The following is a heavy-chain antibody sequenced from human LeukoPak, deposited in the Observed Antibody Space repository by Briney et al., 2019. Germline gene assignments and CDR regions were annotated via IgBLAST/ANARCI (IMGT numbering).Heavy chain of an antibody. J-gene: IGHJ6*02. CDR1: GFTVSSNY. D-gene: IGHD6-19*01. CDR3: AREHWSVAGTWGMDV. Sequence: GESLKISCAASGFTVSSNYMSWVRQAPGKGLEWVSVIYSGGSTYYADSVKGRFTISRHNSKNTLYLQMNSLRAEDTAVYYCAREHWSVAGTWGMDVWGQGTTVTVSS. CDR2: IYSGGST. V-gene: IGHV3-53*04.